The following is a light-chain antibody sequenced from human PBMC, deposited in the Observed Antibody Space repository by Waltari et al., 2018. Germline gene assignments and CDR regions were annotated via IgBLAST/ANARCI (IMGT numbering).Light chain of an antibody. CDR2: DVF. CDR3: QLRTSSPPALT. CDR1: QSLGSY. J-gene: IGKJ4*01. Sequence: EIVLTQSPATLSLYPGERVTLSCRTSQSLGSYLVWYQHKPGQALRLLIYDVFNRATGIPARFSGGGSGTDVPLTIGSLESEDFGVCYFQLRTSSPPALTFGGGTKVEI. V-gene: IGKV3-11*01.